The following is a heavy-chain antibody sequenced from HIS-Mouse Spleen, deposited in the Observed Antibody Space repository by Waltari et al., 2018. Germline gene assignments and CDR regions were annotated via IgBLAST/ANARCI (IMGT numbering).Heavy chain of an antibody. D-gene: IGHD6-13*01. CDR3: AREIPYSSSWYDWYFDL. CDR2: IYYSGST. Sequence: QLHLQVSGPGLVKPSETRSLTCTVSGGSISSTSHLWGWIRQPPGKGLEWIGSIYYSGSTYYNPSLKSRVTISVDTSKNQFSLKLSSVTAADTAVYYCAREIPYSSSWYDWYFDLWGRGTLVTVSS. J-gene: IGHJ2*01. V-gene: IGHV4-39*07. CDR1: GGSISSTSHL.